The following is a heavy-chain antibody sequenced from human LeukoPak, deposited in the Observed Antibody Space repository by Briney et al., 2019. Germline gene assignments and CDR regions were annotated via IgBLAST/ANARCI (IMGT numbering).Heavy chain of an antibody. D-gene: IGHD3-3*02. Sequence: SETLSLTCDVSGYSINSGYYWGWIRQPPGKGLEWIGSIYYSGSTYYNPSLKSRVTISVDTSKNQFSLKLSSVTAADTAVYYCARRDHFWSGYYFFDYWGQGTPVTVSS. CDR2: IYYSGST. CDR3: ARRDHFWSGYYFFDY. J-gene: IGHJ4*02. CDR1: GYSINSGYY. V-gene: IGHV4-38-2*01.